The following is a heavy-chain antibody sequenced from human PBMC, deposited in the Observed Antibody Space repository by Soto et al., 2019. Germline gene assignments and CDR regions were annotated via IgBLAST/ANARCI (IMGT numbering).Heavy chain of an antibody. Sequence: QVQLVQSGAEVKKPGSSVKVSCKASGGTFSSYAISWVRQAPGQGLEWMGGIIPIFGTANYAQKFQGRVTITADESTSTAYMELSRLRSEDTAVYYCARPQYSSSWAPYGMDVWGQGATVTVSS. CDR3: ARPQYSSSWAPYGMDV. CDR1: GGTFSSYA. J-gene: IGHJ6*02. V-gene: IGHV1-69*12. CDR2: IIPIFGTA. D-gene: IGHD6-6*01.